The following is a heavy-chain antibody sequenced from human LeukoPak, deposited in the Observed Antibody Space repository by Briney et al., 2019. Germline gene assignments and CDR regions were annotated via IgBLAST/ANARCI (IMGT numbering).Heavy chain of an antibody. J-gene: IGHJ6*02. CDR1: GGTFSSYA. CDR2: IIPIFGIA. CDR3: ATDTAMAGTYYYGMDV. V-gene: IGHV1-69*04. D-gene: IGHD5-18*01. Sequence: SVKVSCKASGGTFSSYAISWVRQAPGQGLEWMGRIIPIFGIANYAQKFQGRVTITADKSTSTAYMELSSLRSEDTAVYYCATDTAMAGTYYYGMDVWGQGTTVAVSS.